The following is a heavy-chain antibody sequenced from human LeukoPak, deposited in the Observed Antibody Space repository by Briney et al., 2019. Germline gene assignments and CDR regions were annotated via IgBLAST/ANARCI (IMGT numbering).Heavy chain of an antibody. D-gene: IGHD6-19*01. Sequence: SETLSLTCTVSGGSISSYYWSWIRQPPGKGLEWIGYIYYSGSTNYNPSLKSRVTISVDTSKNQFSLKLSSVTAADTAVYYCARDPGYSSGWSPFDYWGQGTLVTVSS. V-gene: IGHV4-59*01. CDR3: ARDPGYSSGWSPFDY. J-gene: IGHJ4*02. CDR1: GGSISSYY. CDR2: IYYSGST.